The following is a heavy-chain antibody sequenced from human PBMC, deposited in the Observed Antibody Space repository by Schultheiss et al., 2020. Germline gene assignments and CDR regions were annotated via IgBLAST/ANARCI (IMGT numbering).Heavy chain of an antibody. D-gene: IGHD1-26*01. CDR1: GFTFSSYT. J-gene: IGHJ4*02. V-gene: IGHV3-7*01. Sequence: GESLKISCAASGFTFSSYTLNWVRQAPGKGLEWVANIKEDGNEKFYVDSVKGRFTISRDNVKNSLFVQMNSLRAEDTAVYYCARDSVWWELLKGVLDYWGQGTLVTVSS. CDR2: IKEDGNEK. CDR3: ARDSVWWELLKGVLDY.